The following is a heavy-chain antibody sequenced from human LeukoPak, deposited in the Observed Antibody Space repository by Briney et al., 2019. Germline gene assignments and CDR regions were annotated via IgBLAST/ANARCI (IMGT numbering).Heavy chain of an antibody. CDR1: GFTFSSYS. V-gene: IGHV3-21*01. Sequence: GGSLRLSCAASGFTFSSYSMNWVRQAPGKGLEWVSSISSSSSYIYYADSVKSRFTISRDNAKNSLYLQMNSLRAEDTAVYYCARDLGSSWTDYYYYYMDVWGKGTTVTISS. CDR3: ARDLGSSWTDYYYYYMDV. CDR2: ISSSSSYI. J-gene: IGHJ6*03. D-gene: IGHD6-13*01.